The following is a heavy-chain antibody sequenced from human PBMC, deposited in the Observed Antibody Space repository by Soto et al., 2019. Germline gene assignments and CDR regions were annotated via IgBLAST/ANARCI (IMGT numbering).Heavy chain of an antibody. Sequence: GESLKISCQGSGYRFSSYWVAWVRQMPGKGLEWMGIIYPGDSDTIYSPSCQGQVTFSVDQSTSTAYLQWSSLKASDTAMYYCARQGSNGAYYYYGMDVWGQGTTVTVSS. CDR2: IYPGDSDT. CDR3: ARQGSNGAYYYYGMDV. J-gene: IGHJ6*02. V-gene: IGHV5-51*01. D-gene: IGHD2-8*01. CDR1: GYRFSSYW.